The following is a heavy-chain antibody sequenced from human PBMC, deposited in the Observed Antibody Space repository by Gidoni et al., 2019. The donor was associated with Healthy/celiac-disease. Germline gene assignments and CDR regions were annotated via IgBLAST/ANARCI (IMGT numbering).Heavy chain of an antibody. J-gene: IGHJ4*02. Sequence: QVQLVDSGGGVVQPGWSLRLTRAAPGFTFSSYGMHWVRQAPAKWLGWVAVISYDGSNKYYADSVESRFTISRDNSKNTLYLQMNSLRAEDTAVYYCAKDHYYDSSGLVDYWGQGTLVTVSS. CDR3: AKDHYYDSSGLVDY. CDR1: GFTFSSYG. CDR2: ISYDGSNK. D-gene: IGHD3-22*01. V-gene: IGHV3-30*18.